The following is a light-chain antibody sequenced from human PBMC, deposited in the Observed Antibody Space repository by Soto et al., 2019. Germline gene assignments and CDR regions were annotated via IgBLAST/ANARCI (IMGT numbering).Light chain of an antibody. CDR2: KAS. CDR3: QHYNNYPYT. V-gene: IGKV1-5*03. J-gene: IGKJ2*01. CDR1: QSISDW. Sequence: DIQMTQSPSTLSASVGDRVTITCRASQSISDWLAWYQQKPGKAPKLLIYKASRLQSGVPSRFSGSGSGTEFTLAISSLQPDDFSTYYCQHYNNYPYTFGQGSKLEIK.